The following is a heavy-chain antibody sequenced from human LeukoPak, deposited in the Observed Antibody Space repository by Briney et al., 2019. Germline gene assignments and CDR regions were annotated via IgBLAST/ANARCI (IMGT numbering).Heavy chain of an antibody. CDR1: GGTFSSYA. CDR3: ARAPYCGGDCYYFDY. Sequence: SVKVSCKASGGTFSSYAISWVRQAPGQGLEWMGGIIPIFGTANYAQKFQGRVTITADESTSTAYMELSSLRSEDTAVYYCARAPYCGGDCYYFDYWGQGTLVTVSS. CDR2: IIPIFGTA. D-gene: IGHD2-21*01. V-gene: IGHV1-69*01. J-gene: IGHJ4*02.